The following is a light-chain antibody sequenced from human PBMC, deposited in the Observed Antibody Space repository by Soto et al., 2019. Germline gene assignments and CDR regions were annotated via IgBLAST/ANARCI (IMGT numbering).Light chain of an antibody. J-gene: IGKJ1*01. CDR1: QSVSGY. CDR3: QQYHNWPPWT. V-gene: IGKV3-15*01. CDR2: DAS. Sequence: EIVMTQSPATLSVSPGERATLSRRASQSVSGYLVWYQQKPGQAPRLLIYDASTRATGIPARFSGSGSGTEFTLTISSLQSEDFAIYYCQQYHNWPPWTFGQGTKVDIK.